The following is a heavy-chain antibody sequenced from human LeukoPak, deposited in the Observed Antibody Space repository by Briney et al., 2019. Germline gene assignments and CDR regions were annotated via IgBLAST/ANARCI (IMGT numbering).Heavy chain of an antibody. CDR2: ISSSGSTM. CDR1: GFTFSDYY. CDR3: AKRGVVIRVILVGFHKEAYYFDS. Sequence: GGSLRLSCAASGFTFSDYYMSWIRQAPGKGLEWVSYISSSGSTMYYADSVKGRFTISRDNAKNSLYLQMHSLRAEDTAVYFCAKRGVVIRVILVGFHKEAYYFDSWGQGALVTVSS. D-gene: IGHD3-22*01. J-gene: IGHJ4*02. V-gene: IGHV3-11*01.